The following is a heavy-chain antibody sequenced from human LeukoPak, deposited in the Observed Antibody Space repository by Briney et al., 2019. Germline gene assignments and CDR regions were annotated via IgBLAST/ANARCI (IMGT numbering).Heavy chain of an antibody. Sequence: GASVKVSCKASGGTFSSYAISWVRQAPRQGLEWMGGIIPIFGTANYAQKFQGRVTITTDESTSTAYMELSSLRSEDTAVYYCARESHFGGTSYDAFDIWGQGTMVTVSS. CDR2: IIPIFGTA. CDR1: GGTFSSYA. CDR3: ARESHFGGTSYDAFDI. V-gene: IGHV1-69*05. J-gene: IGHJ3*02. D-gene: IGHD2-2*01.